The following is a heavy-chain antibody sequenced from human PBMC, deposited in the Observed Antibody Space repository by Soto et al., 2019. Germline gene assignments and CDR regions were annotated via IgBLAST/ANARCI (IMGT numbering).Heavy chain of an antibody. CDR3: ARDLQNFDY. V-gene: IGHV3-33*01. J-gene: IGHJ4*02. CDR1: GFTFSNYG. CDR2: IWYDASKK. D-gene: IGHD4-4*01. Sequence: QVQLVESGGGVVQPGRSLRLSCAASGFTFSNYGMHWVRQAPGKGLEWVAVIWYDASKKYYADSVKGRFTVSRDNSKNTLYLQMNSLGAEDTAVYYCARDLQNFDYWGQGTLVIVSS.